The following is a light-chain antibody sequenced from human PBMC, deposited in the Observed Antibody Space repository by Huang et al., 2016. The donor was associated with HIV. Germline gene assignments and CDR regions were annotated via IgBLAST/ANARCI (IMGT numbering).Light chain of an antibody. CDR2: GAS. CDR1: QTVGTH. V-gene: IGKV3-15*01. CDR3: HQYSGWPPGT. Sequence: EIVMTQSPAFLSASPGERATLSCRASQTVGTHLAWYQQKPGQAPRLLIYGASTRATGISVRFSCSGSGTEFTLTISSLQSEDFAVYYCHQYSGWPPGTFGQGTKLEIK. J-gene: IGKJ2*01.